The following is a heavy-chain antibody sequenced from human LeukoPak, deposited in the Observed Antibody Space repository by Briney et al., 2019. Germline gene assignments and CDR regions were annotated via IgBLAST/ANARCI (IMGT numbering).Heavy chain of an antibody. CDR2: INPSGGST. CDR1: GYTFTSYY. J-gene: IGHJ5*02. V-gene: IGHV1-46*01. D-gene: IGHD1-26*01. Sequence: ASVKVSCKASGYTFTSYYMHWVRQAPGQGLEWMGIINPSGGSTSYAQKFQGRVTMTRDTSTSTVYMELSSLRSEDTAVYYCARDPLTGSYFRPFWFDPWGQGTLVTVSS. CDR3: ARDPLTGSYFRPFWFDP.